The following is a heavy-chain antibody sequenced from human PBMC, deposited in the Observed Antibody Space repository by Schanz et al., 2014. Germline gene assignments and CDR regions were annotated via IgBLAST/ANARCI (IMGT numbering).Heavy chain of an antibody. D-gene: IGHD3-9*01. J-gene: IGHJ5*02. V-gene: IGHV3-23*01. Sequence: EMQLLESGGGLIQPGGSLRLSCAASGFTFSTHAMSWVRQAPGKGLEWVSTIGTSGGTNYAESVKGRFTISRDNSKNTLYLQMSSLRADDTAVYYCAKAADWPVTRFDPWGQGTLVTVSS. CDR1: GFTFSTHA. CDR2: IGTSGGT. CDR3: AKAADWPVTRFDP.